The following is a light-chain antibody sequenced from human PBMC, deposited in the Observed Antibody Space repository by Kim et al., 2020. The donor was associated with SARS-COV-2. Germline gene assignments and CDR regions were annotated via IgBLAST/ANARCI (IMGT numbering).Light chain of an antibody. Sequence: GPSVTISCTGTSSDLGGYTYVSWYQQHPGKAPKLMIYEVTKRPSGVPDRFSGSKSANTASLTVSGLQAEDEADYYCSSYAGSDNLVFGGGTKLTVL. V-gene: IGLV2-8*01. CDR2: EVT. J-gene: IGLJ3*02. CDR3: SSYAGSDNLV. CDR1: SSDLGGYTY.